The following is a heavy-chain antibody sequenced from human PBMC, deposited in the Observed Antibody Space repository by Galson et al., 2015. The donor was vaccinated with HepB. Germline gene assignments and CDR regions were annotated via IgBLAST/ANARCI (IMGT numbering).Heavy chain of an antibody. V-gene: IGHV3-23*01. J-gene: IGHJ4*02. D-gene: IGHD3-22*01. CDR1: GFTFSTYA. CDR3: AKGIWEYYDNRVFDS. Sequence: SLRLSCATSGFTFSTYAMNWVRQAPGKGLEWVSTISGSGSNTFYADSVKGRFTISRDSSKNTLYLQISSLRAEDTAVYYCAKGIWEYYDNRVFDSWGQGTLVTVSS. CDR2: ISGSGSNT.